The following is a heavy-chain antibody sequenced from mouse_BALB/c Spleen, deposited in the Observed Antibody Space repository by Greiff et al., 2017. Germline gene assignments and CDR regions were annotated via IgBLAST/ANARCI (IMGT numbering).Heavy chain of an antibody. Sequence: VQLVESGPGLVAPSQSLSITCTVSGFSLTGYGVNWVRQPPGKGLEWLGMIWGDGSTDYNSALKSRLSISKDNSKSQVFLKMNSLQTDDTARYYCARDLDDYDVWFAYWGQGTLVTVSA. CDR2: IWGDGST. V-gene: IGHV2-6-7*01. CDR3: ARDLDDYDVWFAY. J-gene: IGHJ3*01. CDR1: GFSLTGYG. D-gene: IGHD2-4*01.